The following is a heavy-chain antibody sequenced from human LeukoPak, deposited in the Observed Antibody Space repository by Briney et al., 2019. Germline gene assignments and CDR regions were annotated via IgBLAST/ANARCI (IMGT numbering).Heavy chain of an antibody. Sequence: ASVKVSCKASGYTFTGYYLFWVRQAPGQGLEWMGWINPNTGDTRYGQKFQGRVTLTRDTSIRTTYMELSSLRSDDTAVYYCARDERFCNGDNRYPDLGYWGQGTLVTVSS. CDR1: GYTFTGYY. CDR3: ARDERFCNGDNRYPDLGY. J-gene: IGHJ4*02. D-gene: IGHD2-15*01. CDR2: INPNTGDT. V-gene: IGHV1-2*02.